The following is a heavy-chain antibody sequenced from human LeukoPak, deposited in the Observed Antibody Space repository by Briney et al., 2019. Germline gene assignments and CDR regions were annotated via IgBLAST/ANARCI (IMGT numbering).Heavy chain of an antibody. CDR2: IYYSGST. V-gene: IGHV4-59*01. D-gene: IGHD6-19*01. CDR1: GGSISSYY. Sequence: SETLSLTCTVSGGSISSYYWSWIRQPPGKGLEWIGYIYYSGSTNYNPSLKSRVTISVDTSKNQFSLKLSSVTAADTAVYYCAMSGGKWLAPSYFDYWGQGTLVTVSS. CDR3: AMSGGKWLAPSYFDY. J-gene: IGHJ4*02.